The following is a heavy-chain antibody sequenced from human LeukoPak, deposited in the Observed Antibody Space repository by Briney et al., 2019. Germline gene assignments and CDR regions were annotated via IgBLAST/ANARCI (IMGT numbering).Heavy chain of an antibody. Sequence: GGSLRLSCAASGFTFSSYAMHWVRQAPGKGLEWVAVISYDGSNKYYADSVKGRFTISRDNSKNTLYLQMNSLRAEDTAVYYCTRDFYSSSWDWGQGTLVTVSS. CDR2: ISYDGSNK. CDR3: TRDFYSSSWD. V-gene: IGHV3-30*04. J-gene: IGHJ1*01. CDR1: GFTFSSYA. D-gene: IGHD6-13*01.